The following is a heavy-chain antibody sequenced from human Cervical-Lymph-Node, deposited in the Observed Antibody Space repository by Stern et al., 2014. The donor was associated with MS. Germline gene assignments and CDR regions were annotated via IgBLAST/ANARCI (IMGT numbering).Heavy chain of an antibody. Sequence: VQLVESGGGVVQPGRSLRLSCAASGFTFSNFGMHWVRQAPGKGLEWVTLISYDGGSEYYADFVKGRFTISRDDSKNKVYLQLNSLRPEDTAVYYCAKGRTVAGKGVGAFDVWGQGTLVTVSS. J-gene: IGHJ3*01. V-gene: IGHV3-30*18. CDR1: GFTFSNFG. CDR2: ISYDGGSE. D-gene: IGHD6-19*01. CDR3: AKGRTVAGKGVGAFDV.